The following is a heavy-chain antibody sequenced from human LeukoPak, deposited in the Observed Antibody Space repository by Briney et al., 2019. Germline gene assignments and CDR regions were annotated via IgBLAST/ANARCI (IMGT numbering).Heavy chain of an antibody. V-gene: IGHV3-23*01. CDR2: ISGSGGST. CDR1: GFTFSSYA. D-gene: IGHD3-22*01. Sequence: GGSLRLSCAASGFTFSSYAMSWVRQAPGKGLEWVSAISGSGGSTYYADSVKGRFTISRDNSKNTLYLQMNSLRAEDTVVYYCAKGLAGSSWWPHYDSSGYGIWGQGTMVTVSS. CDR3: AKGLAGSSWWPHYDSSGYGI. J-gene: IGHJ3*02.